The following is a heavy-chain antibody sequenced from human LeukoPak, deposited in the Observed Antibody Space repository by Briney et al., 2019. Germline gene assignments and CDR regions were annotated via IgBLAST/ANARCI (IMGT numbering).Heavy chain of an antibody. CDR1: GGSISSYY. CDR2: IYTSGST. J-gene: IGHJ2*01. V-gene: IGHV4-4*07. D-gene: IGHD3-9*01. CDR3: ARVHYDILTGYPSYWYFDL. Sequence: SETLSLTCTVSGGSISSYYWSWIRQPAGKGLEWIGRIYTSGSTNYNPSLKSRVTMSVDTSKSQFSLKLSSVTAADTAVYYCARVHYDILTGYPSYWYFDLWGRGTLVTVSS.